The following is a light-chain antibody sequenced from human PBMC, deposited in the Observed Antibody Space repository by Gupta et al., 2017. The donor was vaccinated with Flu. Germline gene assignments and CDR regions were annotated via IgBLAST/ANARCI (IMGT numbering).Light chain of an antibody. Sequence: EIVLTQSPATLSVSPGERASLSCRTSQSVDKKLAWYQQKPGQAPRLLIYATSTRATGVPARFSGSGSGTEFTLTIKDLQSEDFGIFYCQQYDGWPLYSFGQGTKVEIK. CDR1: QSVDKK. V-gene: IGKV3-15*01. CDR2: ATS. J-gene: IGKJ2*03. CDR3: QQYDGWPLYS.